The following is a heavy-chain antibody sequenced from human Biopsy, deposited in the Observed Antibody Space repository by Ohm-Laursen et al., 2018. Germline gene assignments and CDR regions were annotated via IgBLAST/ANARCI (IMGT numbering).Heavy chain of an antibody. V-gene: IGHV1-24*01. D-gene: IGHD1-1*01. CDR3: AADINVWNVNY. J-gene: IGHJ4*02. Sequence: ASVEVSCKVSGYTLTALSMHWVRQAPGRGLEWMGGFAPENGKTIYAQKFQGRITMTEDTSTDTAYMELSSLRSEDTAVYYCAADINVWNVNYWGQGTQVTVSP. CDR1: GYTLTALS. CDR2: FAPENGKT.